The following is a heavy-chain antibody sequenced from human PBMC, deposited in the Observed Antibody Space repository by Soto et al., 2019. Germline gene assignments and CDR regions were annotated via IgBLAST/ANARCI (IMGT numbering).Heavy chain of an antibody. D-gene: IGHD6-19*01. CDR1: GFSFSDFE. J-gene: IGHJ4*02. V-gene: IGHV3-48*03. CDR2: ISSIDNTR. Sequence: DVQLVESGGGLVQPGGSLRLSCAASGFSFSDFEFSWVRQAPGKGLEWISYISSIDNTRHYADSVRGRFIFSIDYAKRSLFLQMDILRAEDTAVYYCARESSSIGWLDYWGQGTLVSVSS. CDR3: ARESSSIGWLDY.